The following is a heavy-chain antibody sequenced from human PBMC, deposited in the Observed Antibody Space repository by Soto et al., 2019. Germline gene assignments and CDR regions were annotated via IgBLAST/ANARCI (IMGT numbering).Heavy chain of an antibody. V-gene: IGHV4-59*01. CDR2: IYYSGST. J-gene: IGHJ4*02. CDR3: AREITMVRGSPAYYFDY. Sequence: SETLSLTCTVSGGSISSYYWSWIRQPPGKGLEWIGYIYYSGSTNYNPSLKSRATISVDTSKNRFSLKLSSVTAADTAVYYCAREITMVRGSPAYYFDYWGQGTLVTVSS. D-gene: IGHD3-10*01. CDR1: GGSISSYY.